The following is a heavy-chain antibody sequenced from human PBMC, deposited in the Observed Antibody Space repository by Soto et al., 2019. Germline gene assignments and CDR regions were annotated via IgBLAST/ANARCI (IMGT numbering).Heavy chain of an antibody. J-gene: IGHJ4*02. Sequence: QVQLVESGGGVVRPGRSLRLSCAASGFTFSSYAMHWVRQAPGKGLEWVAVISYDGSNKYYADSVKGRFTISRDNSKNTLYLQMNSLRAEDTAVYYCARAFSGSFDYWGQGTLVTVSS. D-gene: IGHD1-26*01. CDR2: ISYDGSNK. CDR1: GFTFSSYA. V-gene: IGHV3-30-3*01. CDR3: ARAFSGSFDY.